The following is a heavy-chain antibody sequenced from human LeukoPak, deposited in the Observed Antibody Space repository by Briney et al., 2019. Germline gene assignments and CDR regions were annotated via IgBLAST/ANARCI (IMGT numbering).Heavy chain of an antibody. CDR3: AGGLSVFDY. CDR1: GFTFSSYE. D-gene: IGHD3-16*02. CDR2: ISSSGSTI. Sequence: PGGSLRLSCAASGFTFSSYEMNWVRQAPGKGLEWVSYISSSGSTIYYADSVKGRFTISRDNAKNSLYLQMNSLRAQDTAVYYCAGGLSVFDYWGQGTLVTVSS. J-gene: IGHJ4*02. V-gene: IGHV3-48*03.